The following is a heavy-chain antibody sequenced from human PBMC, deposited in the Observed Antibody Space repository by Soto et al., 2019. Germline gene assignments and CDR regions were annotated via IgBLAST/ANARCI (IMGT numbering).Heavy chain of an antibody. CDR1: GFTFDDYA. Sequence: VQLVESGGGLVQPGRSQRLSCAASGFTFDDYAMHWVRRVPGKGLEWVSSISWNSNIIGYADSVKGRFTISRDNAKNSLYLQMNSLRPEDTALYYCAKGGPDGFCSGGRCYFDYWGQGTLVTVSS. D-gene: IGHD2-15*01. J-gene: IGHJ4*02. V-gene: IGHV3-9*01. CDR3: AKGGPDGFCSGGRCYFDY. CDR2: ISWNSNII.